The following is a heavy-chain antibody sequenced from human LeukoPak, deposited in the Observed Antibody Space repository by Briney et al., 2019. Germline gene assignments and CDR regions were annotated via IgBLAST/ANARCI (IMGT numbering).Heavy chain of an antibody. CDR1: GGSFSGYY. CDR3: AGGRGLILFDY. V-gene: IGHV4-34*01. CDR2: INHSGST. Sequence: SETLSLTCAVYGGSFSGYYWSWIRQPPGKGLEWIGEINHSGSTNYNPSLKSRVTISVDTSKNQFSLKLSSVTAADTAVYYCAGGRGLILFDYWGQGTLVTVSS. J-gene: IGHJ4*02. D-gene: IGHD3-10*01.